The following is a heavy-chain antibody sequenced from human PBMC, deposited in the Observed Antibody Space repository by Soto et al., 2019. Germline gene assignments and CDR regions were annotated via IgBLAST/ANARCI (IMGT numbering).Heavy chain of an antibody. Sequence: SETLSLNYTVSGGSLNSYCWTWIRQSPGKGLEWIGYVSSTASTNYNPSLKGRLTRSLDTSTNEVSLSLTSVTAADAAVYFCARFSPPRKSYDSNPGWFDPWGQGIMVT. CDR3: ARFSPPRKSYDSNPGWFDP. CDR1: GGSLNSYC. V-gene: IGHV4-59*01. J-gene: IGHJ5*02. D-gene: IGHD3-22*01. CDR2: VSSTAST.